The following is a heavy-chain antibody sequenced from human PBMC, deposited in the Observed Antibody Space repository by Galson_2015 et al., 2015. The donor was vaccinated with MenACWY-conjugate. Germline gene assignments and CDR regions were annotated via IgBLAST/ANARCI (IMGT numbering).Heavy chain of an antibody. CDR3: ARGNYYDSGTYYKSANFDY. CDR1: GGSIRINYW. D-gene: IGHD3-10*01. J-gene: IGHJ4*02. CDR2: IYHSGST. Sequence: LSLTCAVSGGSIRINYWWTWVRQPPGKGLEWIGEIYHSGSTNYNPSLKSRLTVSVDKSKNPFSLKLSSVTAAATAVYYCARGNYYDSGTYYKSANFDYWGQGSLVTVSS. V-gene: IGHV4-4*02.